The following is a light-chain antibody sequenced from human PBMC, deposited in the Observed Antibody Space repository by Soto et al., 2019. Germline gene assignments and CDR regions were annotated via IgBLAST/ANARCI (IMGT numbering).Light chain of an antibody. J-gene: IGLJ1*01. V-gene: IGLV1-47*01. CDR3: AAWDDSLSGREV. CDR2: RNN. Sequence: QSVLTQPPSASGTPGQRVTISCSGSSSNIGSNYVYWYQQLPGTAPKLLIYRNNQRPSGVPDRFSGSKSGTSASLAISGLRSEGEADYYCAAWDDSLSGREVFGTGTKLTVL. CDR1: SSNIGSNY.